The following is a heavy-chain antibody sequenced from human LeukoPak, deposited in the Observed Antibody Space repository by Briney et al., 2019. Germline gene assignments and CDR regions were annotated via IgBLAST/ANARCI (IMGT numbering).Heavy chain of an antibody. J-gene: IGHJ4*02. CDR3: AKDLSSGWYVLDY. D-gene: IGHD6-19*01. CDR2: IRYDGSNK. V-gene: IGHV3-30*02. CDR1: GFTFSSHG. Sequence: PGGSLRLSCAASGFTFSSHGMHWVRQAPGKGLEWVAFIRYDGSNKHYADSVKGRFTISRDNSKNTLYLQMNSLRAEDTAVYYCAKDLSSGWYVLDYWGQGTLVTVSS.